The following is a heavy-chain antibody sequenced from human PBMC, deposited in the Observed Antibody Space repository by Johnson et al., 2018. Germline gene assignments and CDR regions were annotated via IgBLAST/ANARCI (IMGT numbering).Heavy chain of an antibody. CDR3: AKDYRVFQEYCQH. V-gene: IGHV3-7*01. CDR2: IRQDGSEK. D-gene: IGHD2-21*01. CDR1: GFTFSSYC. J-gene: IGHJ1*01. Sequence: EVQLVESGGGLVQPGGSLRLSCAASGFTFSSYCMSWVRQAPGKGLDWVANIRQDGSEKYYVDSVKGRFTISRDNAKNSLYLQMNSLGAEDTAVYYCAKDYRVFQEYCQHWGQGTRGTVSS.